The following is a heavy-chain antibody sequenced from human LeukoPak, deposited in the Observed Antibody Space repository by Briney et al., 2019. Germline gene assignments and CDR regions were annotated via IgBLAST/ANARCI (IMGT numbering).Heavy chain of an antibody. V-gene: IGHV4-59*01. J-gene: IGHJ4*02. D-gene: IGHD1-1*01. CDR3: VRGHGNFDY. CDR2: INYSGST. Sequence: SGTLSLTCTVSGGSISSYYWSWIRQPPGKGLEWIGYINYSGSTNYNPSLKSRVTISVDTSKNQFSLKLSSVTAADTAVYYCVRGHGNFDYWGQGTLVTVSS. CDR1: GGSISSYY.